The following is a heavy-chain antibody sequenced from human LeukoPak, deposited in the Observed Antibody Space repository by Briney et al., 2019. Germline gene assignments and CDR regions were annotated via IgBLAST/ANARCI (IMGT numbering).Heavy chain of an antibody. V-gene: IGHV3-30*18. J-gene: IGHJ4*02. CDR1: GFSLSTYL. CDR3: VKDHRRFYYANSGYDFDH. D-gene: IGHD3-22*01. Sequence: PGRSLRLSCVASGFSLSTYLMHWVRQAPGKGLEGVASISYDGGNKFYADSVKGRFTISRDNSKNTLYLQMDSLRVEDTALYYCVKDHRRFYYANSGYDFDHWGQGTLVTVSS. CDR2: ISYDGGNK.